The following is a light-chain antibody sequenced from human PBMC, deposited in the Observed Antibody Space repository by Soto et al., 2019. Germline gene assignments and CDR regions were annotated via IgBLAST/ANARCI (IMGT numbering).Light chain of an antibody. CDR1: SSDVGGYNY. Sequence: QSALTQPASVSGSPGQSITISCTGTSSDVGGYNYVSWYQQHPGKAPQLMIYEVSNRPSGVSNRFSGSKSDNTASLTISGLQAEDEGDYYCRSYTSSSTYVFGAGTKLTVL. CDR3: RSYTSSSTYV. J-gene: IGLJ1*01. V-gene: IGLV2-14*01. CDR2: EVS.